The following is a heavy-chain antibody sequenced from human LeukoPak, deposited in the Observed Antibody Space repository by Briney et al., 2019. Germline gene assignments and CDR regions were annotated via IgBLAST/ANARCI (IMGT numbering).Heavy chain of an antibody. V-gene: IGHV3-21*01. CDR1: GFTFSSYS. J-gene: IGHJ6*01. CDR2: ISSSSSYK. CDR3: ARSFLALGLRVQRVYAEPDHYYGMDV. D-gene: IGHD2-8*01. Sequence: GGTLRLSCAASGFTFSSYSMNWVRQAPGKGLEWVSSISSSSSYKYYADSVQRRFNISRDNAKNSLYMQVHSLRAEDTAVYYRARSFLALGLRVQRVYAEPDHYYGMDVWGQGTTVSLSS.